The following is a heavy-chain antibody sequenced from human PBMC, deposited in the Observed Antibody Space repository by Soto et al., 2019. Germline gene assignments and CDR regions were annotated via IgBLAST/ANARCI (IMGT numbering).Heavy chain of an antibody. Sequence: GGSLRLSCAASGFTFSTYSMNWVRQAPGKGLEWVSSISGSGNYTHYADFLRGRFTISRDNAKTSLYLQMNSLRAEDTAVYYCAREGVNNYNEYYFDSWGQGTVVTVSS. CDR1: GFTFSTYS. J-gene: IGHJ4*02. V-gene: IGHV3-21*01. CDR3: AREGVNNYNEYYFDS. CDR2: ISGSGNYT. D-gene: IGHD4-4*01.